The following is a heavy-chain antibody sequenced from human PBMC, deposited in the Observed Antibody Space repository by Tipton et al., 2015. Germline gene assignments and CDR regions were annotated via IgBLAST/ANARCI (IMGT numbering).Heavy chain of an antibody. CDR2: IREDGSEK. V-gene: IGHV3-7*01. CDR1: GFALTSYW. Sequence: SLRLSCAASGFALTSYWMSWVRQAPGRGLEWVANIREDGSEKFYADSVKGRFTISRDNSKNTLFLQMNSLRAEDTAVYYCARDPGYDILTGLYGMDVWGQGTTVTVSS. J-gene: IGHJ6*02. D-gene: IGHD3-9*01. CDR3: ARDPGYDILTGLYGMDV.